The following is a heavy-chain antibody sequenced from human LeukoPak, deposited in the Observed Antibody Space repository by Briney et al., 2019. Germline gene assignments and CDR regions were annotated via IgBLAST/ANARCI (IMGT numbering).Heavy chain of an antibody. V-gene: IGHV3-23*01. CDR2: LRASGGIT. Sequence: PGGSLRLSCAASGFIFSSYWMYWVRQAPGKGLEWVSSLRASGGITYYADSVKGRFTISRDNSKNTLFLQLNSLRAEDTAVYYCAKDRADVVPTMVLDYWGQGTLVTVSS. CDR1: GFIFSSYW. D-gene: IGHD5-12*01. J-gene: IGHJ4*02. CDR3: AKDRADVVPTMVLDY.